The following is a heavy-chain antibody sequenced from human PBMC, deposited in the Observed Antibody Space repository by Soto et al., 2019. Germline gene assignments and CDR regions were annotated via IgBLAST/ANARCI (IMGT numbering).Heavy chain of an antibody. D-gene: IGHD3-10*01. V-gene: IGHV4-59*01. CDR3: ARGGLYYGSGSYYKLYYYYGMDV. CDR1: GGSISSYY. CDR2: IYYSGST. J-gene: IGHJ6*02. Sequence: PSETLSLTCTVSGGSISSYYWSWIRQPPGKGLEWIGYIYYSGSTNYNPSLKSRVTISVDTSKNQFSLKLSSVTAADTAVYYCARGGLYYGSGSYYKLYYYYGMDVWGQGTTVTVSS.